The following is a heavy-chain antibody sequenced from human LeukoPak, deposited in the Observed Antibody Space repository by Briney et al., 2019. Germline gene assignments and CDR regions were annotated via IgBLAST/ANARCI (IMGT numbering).Heavy chain of an antibody. V-gene: IGHV1-8*01. Sequence: ASVKVSCKASGYTFTSYDINWVRQATGQGLEWMGWMNPNSGNTGYAQKFQGRVTMTRDTSTSTVYMELSSLRSEDTAVYYCARDRGQQLVLKGAFDIWGQGTMVTISS. J-gene: IGHJ3*02. CDR1: GYTFTSYD. CDR3: ARDRGQQLVLKGAFDI. D-gene: IGHD6-13*01. CDR2: MNPNSGNT.